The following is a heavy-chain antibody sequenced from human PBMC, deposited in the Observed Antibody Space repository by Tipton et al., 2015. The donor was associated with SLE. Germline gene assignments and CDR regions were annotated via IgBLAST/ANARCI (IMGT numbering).Heavy chain of an antibody. CDR3: ARQGQQLVRPYYYGMDV. Sequence: LRLSCTVSGGSISSYYWSWIRQPPGKGLEWIGYIYYSGSTNYNPSLKSRVTISVDTSKNQFSLKLSPVTAADTAVYYCARQGQQLVRPYYYGMDVWGQGTTVTVSS. J-gene: IGHJ6*02. V-gene: IGHV4-59*08. CDR1: GGSISSYY. D-gene: IGHD6-13*01. CDR2: IYYSGST.